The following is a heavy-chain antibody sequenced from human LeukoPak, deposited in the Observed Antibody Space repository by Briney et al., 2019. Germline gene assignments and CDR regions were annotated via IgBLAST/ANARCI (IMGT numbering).Heavy chain of an antibody. Sequence: ASVKVSCRVSGYTLTELSMHWVRQAPGKGLEWMGGFDPEDGETIYAQKFQGRVTMTEDTSTDTAYMELSSLRSEDTAVYYCATDLAVVVPGARAHYYYGMDVWGQGTTVTVSS. V-gene: IGHV1-24*01. CDR3: ATDLAVVVPGARAHYYYGMDV. CDR1: GYTLTELS. J-gene: IGHJ6*02. CDR2: FDPEDGET. D-gene: IGHD2-2*01.